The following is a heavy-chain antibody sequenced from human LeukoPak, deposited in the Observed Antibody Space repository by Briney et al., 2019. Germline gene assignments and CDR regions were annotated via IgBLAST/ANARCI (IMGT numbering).Heavy chain of an antibody. J-gene: IGHJ4*02. Sequence: VASVTVSCKASGGTFSSYAISWVRQAPGQGLAWMGRIIPILGIANYAQKFQGRVTITADKSTSTAYMELSSLRSEDTAVYYCAAEMATISNYNFGRGYYFDYWGQGALVTVSS. CDR3: AAEMATISNYNFGRGYYFDY. CDR2: IIPILGIA. D-gene: IGHD5-24*01. CDR1: GGTFSSYA. V-gene: IGHV1-69*04.